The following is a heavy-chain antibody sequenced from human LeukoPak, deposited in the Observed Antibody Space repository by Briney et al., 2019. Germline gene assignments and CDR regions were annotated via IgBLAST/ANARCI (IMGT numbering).Heavy chain of an antibody. CDR2: IYSGGST. V-gene: IGHV3-53*01. J-gene: IGHJ4*02. CDR1: GFTVSSNY. D-gene: IGHD4-11*01. Sequence: GGSLRLSCAASGFTVSSNYMSWVRQAPGKGLEWVSVIYSGGSTYYADSVKGRFTISRDNSKNTLYLQMNSLRAEDTAVYYCAKNTVTNIKAFDYWGQGTLVTVSS. CDR3: AKNTVTNIKAFDY.